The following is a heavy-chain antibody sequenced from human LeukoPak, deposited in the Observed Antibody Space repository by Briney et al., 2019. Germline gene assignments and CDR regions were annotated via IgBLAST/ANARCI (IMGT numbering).Heavy chain of an antibody. CDR1: GFTFSSFS. J-gene: IGHJ6*02. CDR2: ISGGGGST. Sequence: GGSLRLSCAASGFTFSSFSMSWVRQAPGKGLERVSAISGGGGSTYYADSVKGRFTISRDNSKNTLYLQMNSLRAEDTAVYYCAKGAARSPPDDFWSGPSYGMDVWGQGTTVTVSS. D-gene: IGHD3-3*01. CDR3: AKGAARSPPDDFWSGPSYGMDV. V-gene: IGHV3-23*01.